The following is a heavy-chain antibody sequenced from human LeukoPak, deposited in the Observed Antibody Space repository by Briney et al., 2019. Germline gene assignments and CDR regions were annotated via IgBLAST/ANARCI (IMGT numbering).Heavy chain of an antibody. CDR3: ARPSWDDAFGI. CDR1: GFTFSSYG. Sequence: PGRSLRLSCAASGFTFSSYGMHWVRQAPGKGLEWVAVIWYDGSNKYYADSVKGRFTISRDNSKNTLYLQMNSLRAEDTAVYYCARPSWDDAFGIWGQGTMVTVSS. J-gene: IGHJ3*02. V-gene: IGHV3-33*01. D-gene: IGHD7-27*01. CDR2: IWYDGSNK.